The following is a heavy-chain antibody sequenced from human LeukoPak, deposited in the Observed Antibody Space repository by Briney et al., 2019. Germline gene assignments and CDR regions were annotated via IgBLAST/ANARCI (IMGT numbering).Heavy chain of an antibody. V-gene: IGHV3-20*04. CDR2: INWNGGST. J-gene: IGHJ6*02. Sequence: GGSLRLSCAASGLTFYDYGMSWVRQAPGKRLEWVSGINWNGGSTDYSDSVKGRFTISRDNAKNSLYLQMNSLRAEDTALYYCARESRGRYVDWLLSRMKCYYGMDVWGQGTTVTVSS. D-gene: IGHD3-9*01. CDR3: ARESRGRYVDWLLSRMKCYYGMDV. CDR1: GLTFYDYG.